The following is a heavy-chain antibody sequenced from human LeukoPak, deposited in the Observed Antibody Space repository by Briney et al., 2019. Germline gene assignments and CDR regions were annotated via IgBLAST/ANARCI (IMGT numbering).Heavy chain of an antibody. D-gene: IGHD1-26*01. J-gene: IGHJ3*01. V-gene: IGHV3-74*01. CDR2: IKSDGSST. CDR3: ATVGGVSWRAFDL. Sequence: VGSLPHSCAASGFSFSSYWLHWVRQAPGKGLVWVSHIKSDGSSTSYADSVKGRFTISRDNAKNTLYLQMNSLRVEDAAVYYCATVGGVSWRAFDLWGQGTVVTVSS. CDR1: GFSFSSYW.